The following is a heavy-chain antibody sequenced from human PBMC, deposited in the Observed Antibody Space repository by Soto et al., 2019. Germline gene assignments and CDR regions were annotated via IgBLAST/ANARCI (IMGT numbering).Heavy chain of an antibody. CDR2: ISGSGGST. V-gene: IGHV3-23*01. D-gene: IGHD3-3*01. CDR1: GFTFSRDA. Sequence: GGSLRLSCAASGFTFSRDAMRWVRQAPGEGLEWVSAISGSGGSTYYGDSVKGRFTISRHNSQNTPYLQMTSPRAEDTAVYYCAKVLATGAAGAFDIWGQGTMVTVSS. CDR3: AKVLATGAAGAFDI. J-gene: IGHJ3*02.